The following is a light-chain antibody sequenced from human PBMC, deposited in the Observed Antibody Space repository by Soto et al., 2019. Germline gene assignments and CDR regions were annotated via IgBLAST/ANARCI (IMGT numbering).Light chain of an antibody. Sequence: DIQMTQSPSSLSASVGDRVTITCRASQSISNYLNWYQQKLGKAPKLLIYGASSLQSGVPSRFSGSGSGTDFTLTISSLQPEDFATYYCQQSYRLWTFGQGTKVEIK. CDR1: QSISNY. CDR3: QQSYRLWT. CDR2: GAS. V-gene: IGKV1-39*01. J-gene: IGKJ1*01.